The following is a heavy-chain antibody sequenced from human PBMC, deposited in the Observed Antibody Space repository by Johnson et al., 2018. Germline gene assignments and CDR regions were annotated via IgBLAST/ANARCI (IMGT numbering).Heavy chain of an antibody. CDR3: ARARPGCSGGSCYPDDAFDI. Sequence: EVQLVESGGGVVQPGGSLRLSCAASGFTFSNYAMTWVRQAPGKGLEWVSSITGSGGSTYYADSVKGRFTIPRDNSKNTLYLQMNSLRAEDTAVYYCARARPGCSGGSCYPDDAFDIWGQGTMVTVSS. D-gene: IGHD2-15*01. CDR1: GFTFSNYA. J-gene: IGHJ3*02. V-gene: IGHV3-23*04. CDR2: ITGSGGST.